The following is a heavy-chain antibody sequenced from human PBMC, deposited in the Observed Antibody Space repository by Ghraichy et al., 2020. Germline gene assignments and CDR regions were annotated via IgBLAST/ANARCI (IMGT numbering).Heavy chain of an antibody. CDR3: ARSTGTRRPGMALKPIDF. CDR1: GFTVSSND. Sequence: GGSLRLSCAVSGFTVSSNDMNWVCQAPGTGLEWDSVIYSGGSRYNEDTVKGRFTISRDTSKNTLSLQMNSLRAEDTAVDYCARSTGTRRPGMALKPIDFWGQGTLVTVS. D-gene: IGHD5-18*01. V-gene: IGHV3-66*01. J-gene: IGHJ4*02. CDR2: IYSGGSR.